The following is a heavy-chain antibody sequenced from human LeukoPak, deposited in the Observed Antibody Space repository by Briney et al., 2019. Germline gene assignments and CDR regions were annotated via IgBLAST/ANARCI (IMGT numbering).Heavy chain of an antibody. CDR2: IIPIFGTA. CDR3: ATDPPLNYYDSSGFIL. V-gene: IGHV1-69*01. J-gene: IGHJ4*02. Sequence: KVSCKASGYTFTSYGISWVRQAPGQGLEWMGGIIPIFGTANYAQKFQGRVTITADESTSTAYMELSSLRSEDTAVYYCATDPPLNYYDSSGFILWGQGTLVTVSS. CDR1: GYTFTSYG. D-gene: IGHD3-22*01.